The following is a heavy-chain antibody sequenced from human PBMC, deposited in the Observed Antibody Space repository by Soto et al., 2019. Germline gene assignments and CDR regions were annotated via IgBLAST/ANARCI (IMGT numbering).Heavy chain of an antibody. CDR3: ARDPNARPPDY. CDR1: GFTCSSYW. Sequence: GGSLRLSCAASGFTCSSYWMSWVRQAPGKGLEWVANIRQDESEKFYVDSVKGRFNISRDNAKNSLYLQMNSMRAEDTAVYYCARDPNARPPDYWGQGTLVTVSS. D-gene: IGHD2-2*01. CDR2: IRQDESEK. J-gene: IGHJ4*02. V-gene: IGHV3-7*05.